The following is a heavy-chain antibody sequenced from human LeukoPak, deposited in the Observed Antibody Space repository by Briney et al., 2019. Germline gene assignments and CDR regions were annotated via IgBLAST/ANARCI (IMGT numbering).Heavy chain of an antibody. J-gene: IGHJ3*02. D-gene: IGHD2-15*01. CDR1: GFTFSSYW. CDR2: IKEDGSEK. Sequence: GGALRLSCAASGFTFSSYWMSWVRQAPGKGLEWVANIKEDGSEKYYVDSVKGRFTISRDNAKNTLYLQMNSLRAEDTAVYYCARIAWDAFDIWGQGTMVTVSS. CDR3: ARIAWDAFDI. V-gene: IGHV3-7*04.